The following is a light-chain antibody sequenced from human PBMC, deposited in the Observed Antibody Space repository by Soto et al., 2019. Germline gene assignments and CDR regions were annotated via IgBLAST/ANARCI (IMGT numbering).Light chain of an antibody. CDR3: QQLTDWPPQWK. J-gene: IGKJ1*01. CDR2: GAS. CDR1: ESVNSAY. V-gene: IGKV3-11*01. Sequence: EIVLTQSPVTLSLSPGERATLSCRASESVNSAYLAWYQHRPAQAPRLLIYGASSRATGIPARFSGSGSGTDFTLTISSLEPEDFAVYYCQQLTDWPPQWKFGQGTKVDIK.